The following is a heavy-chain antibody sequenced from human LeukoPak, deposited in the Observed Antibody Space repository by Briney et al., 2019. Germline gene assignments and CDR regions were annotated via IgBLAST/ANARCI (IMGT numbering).Heavy chain of an antibody. D-gene: IGHD2-8*01. V-gene: IGHV1-69*13. J-gene: IGHJ6*02. CDR1: GGTFSSYA. CDR3: ARVPPQSRTNGVFAYYYYGMDV. Sequence: ASVKVSCKASGGTFSSYAISWVRQAPGQGLEWMGGIIPIFGTANYAQKFQGRVTITADESTSTAYMELSSLTSEDTAVYYCARVPPQSRTNGVFAYYYYGMDVWGQGTTVTVSS. CDR2: IIPIFGTA.